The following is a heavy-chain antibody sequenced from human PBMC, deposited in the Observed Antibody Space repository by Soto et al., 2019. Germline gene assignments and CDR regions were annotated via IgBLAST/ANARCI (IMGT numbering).Heavy chain of an antibody. V-gene: IGHV3-30-3*01. D-gene: IGHD3-10*01. CDR3: ARDYGWAFDY. Sequence: PGGSLRLSCAASGLTFSSYAMHWVRQAPGKGLEWVAIISYDGSNKYYADSVKGRFTISRDNSKNTLYLQMNSLRTEDTAVYYCARDYGWAFDYWGQVTLVTVSS. CDR1: GLTFSSYA. CDR2: ISYDGSNK. J-gene: IGHJ4*02.